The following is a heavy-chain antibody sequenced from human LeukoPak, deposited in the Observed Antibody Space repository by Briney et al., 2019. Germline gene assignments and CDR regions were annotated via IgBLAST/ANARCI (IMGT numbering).Heavy chain of an antibody. CDR2: ISGGGDKT. CDR3: AKEDVSDHTTGSGP. D-gene: IGHD1-1*01. J-gene: IGHJ5*02. Sequence: GGSLRLSCAASGFTFSSYPTSWVRQAPEKGLEWVSAISGGGDKTYYAGSVMGRFTISRDNSKNTLYLQMNSLRVEDTAIYYCAKEDVSDHTTGSGPWGQGTLVTVSS. CDR1: GFTFSSYP. V-gene: IGHV3-23*01.